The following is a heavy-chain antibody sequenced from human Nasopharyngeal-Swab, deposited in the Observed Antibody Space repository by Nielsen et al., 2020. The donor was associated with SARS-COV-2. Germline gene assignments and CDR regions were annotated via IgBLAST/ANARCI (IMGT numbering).Heavy chain of an antibody. J-gene: IGHJ4*02. CDR3: ASGYRGKTCSGGSCYSGDY. CDR2: IYYSGST. Sequence: SETLSLTCTVFGGSISSYYWSWIRQPPGKGLEWIGYIYYSGSTNYNPSLKSRVTISVDTSKNQFSLKLSSVTAADTAVYYCASGYRGKTCSGGSCYSGDYWGQGTLVTVSS. V-gene: IGHV4-59*01. CDR1: GGSISSYY. D-gene: IGHD2-15*01.